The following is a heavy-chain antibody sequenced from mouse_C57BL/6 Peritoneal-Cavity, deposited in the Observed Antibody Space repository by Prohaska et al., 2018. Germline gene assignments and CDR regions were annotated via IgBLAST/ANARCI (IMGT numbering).Heavy chain of an antibody. Sequence: QSQLQQSGTELVKPGASVKISCKASGYTFTDYYINWVKQRPGQGLEWIGWMDHGIGNTKDNEKCKGKDRLTVDTSSSTAYMKFSSLTSEDSGVTYCARHYHGSSFAYWAQGSQVSV. D-gene: IGHD1-1*01. V-gene: IGHV1-84*01. CDR2: MDHGIGNT. J-gene: IGHJ3*01. CDR1: GYTFTDYY. CDR3: ARHYHGSSFAY.